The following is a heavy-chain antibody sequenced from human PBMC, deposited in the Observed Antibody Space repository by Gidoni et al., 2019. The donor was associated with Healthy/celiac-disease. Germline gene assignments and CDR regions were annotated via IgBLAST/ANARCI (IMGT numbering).Heavy chain of an antibody. V-gene: IGHV3-9*01. CDR3: AKGYSKRSYYYYGMDV. Sequence: EVQLVESGGGLVQPGRSLRLSCAASGFTFDDYAMHWVRQAPGKGLEWVSGISWNSGSIGYADSVKGRFTISRDNAKNSLYLQMNSLRAEDTALYYCAKGYSKRSYYYYGMDVWGQGTTVTVSS. CDR2: ISWNSGSI. J-gene: IGHJ6*02. D-gene: IGHD4-4*01. CDR1: GFTFDDYA.